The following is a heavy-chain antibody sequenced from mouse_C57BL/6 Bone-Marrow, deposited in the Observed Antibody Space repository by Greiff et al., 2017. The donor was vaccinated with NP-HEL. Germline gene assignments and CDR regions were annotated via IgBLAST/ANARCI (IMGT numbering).Heavy chain of an antibody. J-gene: IGHJ3*01. CDR3: ARPGVYDGPWFAY. CDR1: GYTFTSYD. D-gene: IGHD2-3*01. V-gene: IGHV1-85*01. Sequence: QVQLKESGPELVKPGASVKLSCKASGYTFTSYDINWVKQRPGQGLEWIGWIYPRDGSTKYNEKFKGKATLTVDTSSSTAYMELHSLTSEDSAVYFCARPGVYDGPWFAYWGQGTLVTVSA. CDR2: IYPRDGST.